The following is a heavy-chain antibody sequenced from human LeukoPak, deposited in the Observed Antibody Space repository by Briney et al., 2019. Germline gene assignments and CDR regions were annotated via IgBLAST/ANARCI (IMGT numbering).Heavy chain of an antibody. CDR3: ARDGQQWLVHYFDY. V-gene: IGHV3-30*03. J-gene: IGHJ4*02. D-gene: IGHD6-19*01. CDR1: GFTFITYA. CDR2: ISYDGTNK. Sequence: GGSLRLSCAASGFTFITYAMHWVRQAPGKGLEWVAVISYDGTNKYYADSVKGRFTISRDRSKNTVYLQMNSLRAEDTAVYYCARDGQQWLVHYFDYWGQGTLVTVSS.